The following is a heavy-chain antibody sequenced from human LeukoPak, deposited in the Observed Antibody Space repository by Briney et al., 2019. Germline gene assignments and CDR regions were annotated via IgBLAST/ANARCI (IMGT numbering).Heavy chain of an antibody. D-gene: IGHD4-17*01. CDR2: INHSGST. Sequence: SETLSLTCAVYGGSFSGYYWSWIRQPPGKGLEWNGEINHSGSTNYNPSLKSRVTISVDTSKNQFSLKLSSVTAADTAVYYCARGRRLYGDYAGWFDPWGQGTLVTVSS. CDR3: ARGRRLYGDYAGWFDP. CDR1: GGSFSGYY. J-gene: IGHJ5*02. V-gene: IGHV4-34*01.